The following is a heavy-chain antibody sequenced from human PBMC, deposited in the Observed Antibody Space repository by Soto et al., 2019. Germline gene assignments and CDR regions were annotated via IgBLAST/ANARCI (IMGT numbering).Heavy chain of an antibody. V-gene: IGHV3-23*01. CDR2: IGGSGDDT. CDR3: AKEYYNRRTDIDS. Sequence: QPGWSLRLCGSASVLSLSGCAMCCVLQAPGKGLEWVSGIGGSGDDTEYTDSVKGRFTISRDNSKNTLYLQMNSLRAEDTALYYCAKEYYNRRTDIDSRGQRTLLPISS. D-gene: IGHD3-10*01. J-gene: IGHJ5*01. CDR1: VLSLSGCA.